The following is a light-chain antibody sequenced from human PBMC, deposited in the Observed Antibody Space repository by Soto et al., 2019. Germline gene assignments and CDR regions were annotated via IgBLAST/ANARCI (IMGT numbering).Light chain of an antibody. V-gene: IGLV2-14*01. Sequence: QSALTQPASVSGSPGQSITISGTGTSNDVGGYNHVSWYQQHPGKAPKLIIYEVSYRPSGVSNRFSGSKSGNTASLTISGLQAEDEADYYCNSYRGTDTVVFGGGTKVTVL. J-gene: IGLJ2*01. CDR1: SNDVGGYNH. CDR2: EVS. CDR3: NSYRGTDTVV.